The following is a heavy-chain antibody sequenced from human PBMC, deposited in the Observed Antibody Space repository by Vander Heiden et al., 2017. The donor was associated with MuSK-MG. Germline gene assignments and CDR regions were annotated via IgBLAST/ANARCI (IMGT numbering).Heavy chain of an antibody. CDR1: GRPISNCCYY. V-gene: IGHV4-39*01. J-gene: IGHJ4*02. D-gene: IGHD2-2*01. Sequence: QLQLQDSGPGLVKPSEPLSLTCTVSGRPISNCCYYWAWIRQPPGKGLEWIGSIYYSGSTYYNPSLKSRVTISVDTSKNQFSLRLSSVTAADTAVYYCARYCSSTSCSYFDYWGQGTLVTVAS. CDR3: ARYCSSTSCSYFDY. CDR2: IYYSGST.